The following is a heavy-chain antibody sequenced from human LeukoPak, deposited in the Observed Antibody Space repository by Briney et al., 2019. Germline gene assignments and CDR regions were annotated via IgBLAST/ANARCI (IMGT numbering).Heavy chain of an antibody. J-gene: IGHJ4*02. Sequence: GGSLRPSCAASGFTFSSYSMNWVRQAPGKGLEWVSSISSSSSYIYYADSVKGRFTISRDNAKNSLYLQMNSLRAEDTAVYYCARDSSRAYYYDSSGYGGGLDYWGQGTLVTVSS. V-gene: IGHV3-21*01. CDR1: GFTFSSYS. D-gene: IGHD3-22*01. CDR2: ISSSSSYI. CDR3: ARDSSRAYYYDSSGYGGGLDY.